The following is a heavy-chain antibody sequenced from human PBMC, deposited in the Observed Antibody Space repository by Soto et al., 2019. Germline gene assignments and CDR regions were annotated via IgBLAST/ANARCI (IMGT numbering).Heavy chain of an antibody. CDR1: GISFINHY. J-gene: IGHJ4*02. CDR2: INPAGSVT. V-gene: IGHV1-46*01. CDR3: ARGPPTYYDRSGYSQYFDY. Sequence: ASVKVSCKASGISFINHYVHWVRQAPGQGPEWMGVINPAGSVTVYALKLQGRVTMTTDTSTSTAYMELRSLRSDDTAVYYCARGPPTYYDRSGYSQYFDYWGQRALVTVS. D-gene: IGHD3-22*01.